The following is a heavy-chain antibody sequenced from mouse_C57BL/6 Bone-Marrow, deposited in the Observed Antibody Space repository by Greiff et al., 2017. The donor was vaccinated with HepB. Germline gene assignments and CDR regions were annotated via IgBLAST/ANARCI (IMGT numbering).Heavy chain of an antibody. D-gene: IGHD1-1*01. V-gene: IGHV5-12*01. J-gene: IGHJ4*01. CDR2: ISNGGGST. Sequence: EVKLVESGGGLVQPGGSLKLSCAASGFTFSDYYMYWVRQTPEKRLEWVAYISNGGGSTYYPDTVKGRFTISRDNAKNTLYLQMSRLKSEDTAMYYCAISITTSEDYAMDYWGQGTSVTVSS. CDR3: AISITTSEDYAMDY. CDR1: GFTFSDYY.